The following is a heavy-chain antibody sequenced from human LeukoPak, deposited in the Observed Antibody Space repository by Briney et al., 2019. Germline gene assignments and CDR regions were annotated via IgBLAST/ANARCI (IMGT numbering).Heavy chain of an antibody. V-gene: IGHV4-34*01. CDR2: INHSGST. Sequence: PSETLSLTCAVYGGSFSGYYWSWIRQPPGKGLEWIGEINHSGSTNYNPSLKSRVTISVDTSKNQLSLKLSSVTAADTAVYYCARLSRVVAATHFFDYWGQGTLVTVSS. J-gene: IGHJ4*02. CDR1: GGSFSGYY. D-gene: IGHD2-15*01. CDR3: ARLSRVVAATHFFDY.